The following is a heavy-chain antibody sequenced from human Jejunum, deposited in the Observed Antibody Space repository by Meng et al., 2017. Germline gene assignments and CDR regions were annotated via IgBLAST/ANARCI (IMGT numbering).Heavy chain of an antibody. D-gene: IGHD5-18*01. J-gene: IGHJ5*02. Sequence: GESLKISCAASGFTFNNYAMSWVRQAPGKGLEWVSVIYTGGATYYADSVKGRFTISRDNSENTLYLQMNSLRAEDTAVYYCARMGGYTYTYWFDPWGQGTLVTVSS. CDR3: ARMGGYTYTYWFDP. CDR1: GFTFNNYA. CDR2: IYTGGAT. V-gene: IGHV3-66*02.